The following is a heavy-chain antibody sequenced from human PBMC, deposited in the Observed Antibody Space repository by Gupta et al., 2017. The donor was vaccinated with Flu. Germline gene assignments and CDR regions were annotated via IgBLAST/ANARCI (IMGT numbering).Heavy chain of an antibody. CDR1: GGSISSGSYY. V-gene: IGHV4-61*02. Sequence: QVQLQESGPGLVKPSQTLSLTCTVSGGSISSGSYYWSWIRQPAGKGLEWIGRIYTSGSTNYNPSLKSRVTISVDTSKNQFSLKLSSVTAADTAVYYCARERKRQLVNYYYYYGMDVWGQGTTVTVSS. J-gene: IGHJ6*02. D-gene: IGHD6-13*01. CDR3: ARERKRQLVNYYYYYGMDV. CDR2: IYTSGST.